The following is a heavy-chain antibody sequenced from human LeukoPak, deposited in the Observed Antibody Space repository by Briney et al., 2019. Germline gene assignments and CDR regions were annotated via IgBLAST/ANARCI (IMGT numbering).Heavy chain of an antibody. Sequence: AGGSLRLSCAASGFTFSSYAMHWVRQAPGKGLGWVAVISYDGSNKYYADSVKGRFTISRDNSKNTLYLQMNSLRAEDTAVYYCARDPGPSIAAAGDLDYWGQGTLVTVSS. J-gene: IGHJ4*02. CDR1: GFTFSSYA. D-gene: IGHD6-13*01. V-gene: IGHV3-30-3*01. CDR2: ISYDGSNK. CDR3: ARDPGPSIAAAGDLDY.